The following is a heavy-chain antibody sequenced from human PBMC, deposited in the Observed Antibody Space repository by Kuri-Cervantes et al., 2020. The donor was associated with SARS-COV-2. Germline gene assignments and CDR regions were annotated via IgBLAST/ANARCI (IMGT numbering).Heavy chain of an antibody. V-gene: IGHV3-33*01. Sequence: GGSLRLSCAASGFTFSSYGMHWVRQAPGKGLEWVAVIWYDGSNKYYADSVKGRFTISRDSSKNTLYLQMNSLRAEDTAVYYCARDYIAARPGLDYWGQGTLVTVSS. CDR2: IWYDGSNK. J-gene: IGHJ4*02. CDR1: GFTFSSYG. CDR3: ARDYIAARPGLDY. D-gene: IGHD6-6*01.